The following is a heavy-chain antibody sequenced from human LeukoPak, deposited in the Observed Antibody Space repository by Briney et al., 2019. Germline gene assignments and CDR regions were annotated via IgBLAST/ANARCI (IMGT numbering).Heavy chain of an antibody. CDR1: GYTFTNYW. CDR2: IYPGDSDT. D-gene: IGHD2-2*01. CDR3: ARRSGYVDY. Sequence: GESLKISCKGSGYTFTNYWIGWVRQMPGKGLEWMVIIYPGDSDTRYSPCFQGQVTISADNSISTAYLQWSSLKASDTAMYYCARRSGYVDYWGQGTLVTVSS. J-gene: IGHJ4*02. V-gene: IGHV5-51*01.